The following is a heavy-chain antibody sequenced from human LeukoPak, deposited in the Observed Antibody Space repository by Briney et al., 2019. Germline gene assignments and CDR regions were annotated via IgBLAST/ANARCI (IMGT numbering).Heavy chain of an antibody. CDR2: INPNSGGT. Sequence: ASVKVSCKASGYTFTGYYMHWVRQAPGQGLEWMGWINPNSGGTSYAQKFQGRVTMTRDTSTSTVYMELSSLRSEDTAVYYCARGERYYYDSSGYYFDYWGQGTLVTVSS. J-gene: IGHJ4*02. CDR3: ARGERYYYDSSGYYFDY. V-gene: IGHV1-2*02. CDR1: GYTFTGYY. D-gene: IGHD3-22*01.